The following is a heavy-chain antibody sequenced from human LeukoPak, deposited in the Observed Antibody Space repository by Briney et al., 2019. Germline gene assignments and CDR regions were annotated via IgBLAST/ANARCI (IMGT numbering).Heavy chain of an antibody. J-gene: IGHJ5*02. CDR1: GGSISSYY. CDR2: IYYSGST. Sequence: SETLSLTCTVSGGSISSYYWSWTRQPPGKGLEWIGYIYYSGSTNYNPSRKSRVTISVDTSKNRFSLKLSSVTAADTALYYCARAKITAADIDRPSDPWGQGTLVTVSS. D-gene: IGHD6-13*01. CDR3: ARAKITAADIDRPSDP. V-gene: IGHV4-59*01.